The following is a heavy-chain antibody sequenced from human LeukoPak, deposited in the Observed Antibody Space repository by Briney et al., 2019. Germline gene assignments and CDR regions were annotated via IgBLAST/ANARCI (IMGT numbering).Heavy chain of an antibody. CDR3: ARETKTYYYDSSGYFDY. CDR1: GGSIGSGSYY. CDR2: VYYSGTS. D-gene: IGHD3-22*01. V-gene: IGHV4-39*07. Sequence: PSETLSLTCTVSGGSIGSGSYYWGWIRQPPGKGLEWIGSVYYSGTSYYNPSLKSRVTISVDTSKNQFSLKLSSVTAADTAVYYCARETKTYYYDSSGYFDYWGQGTLVTVSS. J-gene: IGHJ4*02.